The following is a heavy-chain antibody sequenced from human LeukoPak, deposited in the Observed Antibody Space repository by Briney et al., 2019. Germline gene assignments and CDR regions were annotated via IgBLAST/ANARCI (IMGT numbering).Heavy chain of an antibody. CDR3: AKDHLPGIVVADRDY. CDR1: GFTFSSYA. J-gene: IGHJ4*02. V-gene: IGHV3-23*01. Sequence: GGSLRLSCAASGFTFSSYAMSWVRQAPGKGLEWVSAISGSGTNTYYADSVKGRFTISRDNSKNTLYLQINSLRAEDTAVYYCAKDHLPGIVVADRDYWGQGTLVTVSS. D-gene: IGHD6-19*01. CDR2: ISGSGTNT.